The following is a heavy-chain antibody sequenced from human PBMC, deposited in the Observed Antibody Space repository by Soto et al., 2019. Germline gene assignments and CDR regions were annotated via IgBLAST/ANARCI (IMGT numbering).Heavy chain of an antibody. V-gene: IGHV1-18*01. CDR3: ARGRYGDY. D-gene: IGHD1-1*01. Sequence: QVHLVQSGAEVKNPGASVMVSCKGSGYDFTTYGITWVRQAPGQGLEWMAWISAHNGNTNYAPNLHGRVTVTRATSTSTAYIGLRSLRSDDTAGYYCARGRYGDYWGQGALVTFS. J-gene: IGHJ4*02. CDR2: ISAHNGNT. CDR1: GYDFTTYG.